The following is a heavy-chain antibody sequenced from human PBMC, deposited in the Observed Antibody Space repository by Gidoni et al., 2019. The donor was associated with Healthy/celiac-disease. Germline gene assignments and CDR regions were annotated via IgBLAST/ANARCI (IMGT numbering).Heavy chain of an antibody. D-gene: IGHD6-13*01. J-gene: IGHJ6*02. CDR1: GGTFSSYT. CDR2: IIPILGIA. CDR3: ARVGQQGDYYYYYGMDV. V-gene: IGHV1-69*02. Sequence: QVQLVQSGAEVKKPGSSVKVSCKASGGTFSSYTISWVRQAPGQGLEWMGRIIPILGIANYAQKFQGRVTITADKSTSTAYMELSSLRSEDTAVYYCARVGQQGDYYYYYGMDVWGQGTTVTVSS.